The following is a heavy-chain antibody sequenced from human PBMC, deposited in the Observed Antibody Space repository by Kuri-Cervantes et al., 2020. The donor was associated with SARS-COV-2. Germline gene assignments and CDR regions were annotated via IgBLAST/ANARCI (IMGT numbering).Heavy chain of an antibody. CDR3: AREGNEDAFET. CDR2: ISYDGSSK. V-gene: IGHV3-30*04. Sequence: GGSLRLSCAASGFTFSDSAMHWVRQAPGKGLEWVAFISYDGSSKDYADSVKSRLTISRDNSKNTLYLQMESLRAEDTAVFYCAREGNEDAFETWGQGTRVTVSS. CDR1: GFTFSDSA. J-gene: IGHJ3*02.